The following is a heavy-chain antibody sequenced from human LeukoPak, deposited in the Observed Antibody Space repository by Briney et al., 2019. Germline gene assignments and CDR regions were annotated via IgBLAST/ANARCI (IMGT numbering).Heavy chain of an antibody. Sequence: GASVKVSCKASGYTFTSYDINWVRQATGQGLEWMGWMNPNSGNTGYAQKSQGRVTITRSTSISTAYMELSSLRSEDTAVYYCARGRKTMVRGVKSRWFDPWGQGTLVTVSS. CDR3: ARGRKTMVRGVKSRWFDP. D-gene: IGHD3-10*01. CDR2: MNPNSGNT. CDR1: GYTFTSYD. J-gene: IGHJ5*02. V-gene: IGHV1-8*03.